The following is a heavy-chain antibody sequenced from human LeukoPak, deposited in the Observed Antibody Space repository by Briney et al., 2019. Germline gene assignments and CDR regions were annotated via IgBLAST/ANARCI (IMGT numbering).Heavy chain of an antibody. CDR1: GYSTSSGYY. D-gene: IGHD3-10*01. Sequence: PSETLSLTCVVSGYSTSSGYYWGWIRQPPGKGLEWIGSIYHRGRTYYNPSLKSRVTISVDTSKNQISLKLSSVTAADTAVYFCAGWFGELLSLFTYWDQGTLVTVSS. CDR2: IYHRGRT. CDR3: AGWFGELLSLFTY. V-gene: IGHV4-38-2*01. J-gene: IGHJ4*02.